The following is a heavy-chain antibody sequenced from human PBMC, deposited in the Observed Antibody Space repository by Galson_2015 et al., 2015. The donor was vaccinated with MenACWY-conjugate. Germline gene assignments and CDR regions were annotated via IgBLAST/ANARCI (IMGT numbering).Heavy chain of an antibody. V-gene: IGHV3-23*01. J-gene: IGHJ4*02. CDR2: ISGSGGST. D-gene: IGHD1-26*01. CDR3: AKDMGALGGSDY. Sequence: ISGSGGSTYYADSVKGRFTISRDNSKNTLYLQMNSLRAEDTAVYYCAKDMGALGGSDYWGQGTLVTVSS.